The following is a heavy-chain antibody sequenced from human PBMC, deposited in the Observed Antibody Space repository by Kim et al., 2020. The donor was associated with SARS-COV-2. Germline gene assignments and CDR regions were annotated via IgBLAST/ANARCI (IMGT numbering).Heavy chain of an antibody. CDR1: GFTFSRYW. CDR2: INFAGSTT. J-gene: IGHJ4*02. V-gene: IGHV3-74*01. Sequence: GGSLRLSCAASGFTFSRYWMHWVSQAPGKGLVWLSHINFAGSTTNYADSVRGRITTSRDNAKSTLYLQLNGLRAEDTAVYYCARGGGSDPMADEYWGQG. CDR3: ARGGGSDPMADEY. D-gene: IGHD1-26*01.